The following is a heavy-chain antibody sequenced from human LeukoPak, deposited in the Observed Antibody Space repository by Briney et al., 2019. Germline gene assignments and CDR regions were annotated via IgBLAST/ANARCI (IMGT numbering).Heavy chain of an antibody. Sequence: PGGSLRLSCAASGFTFSRYGMHWVRQAPGQGLEWVASISYDGNNKFYGDSVKGRFTISRDNSKNTLYLQMNSLRAEDTAVYYCARGMYSSSWYGVYFDYWGQGTLVTVSS. D-gene: IGHD6-13*01. CDR3: ARGMYSSSWYGVYFDY. V-gene: IGHV3-30*03. CDR2: ISYDGNNK. J-gene: IGHJ4*02. CDR1: GFTFSRYG.